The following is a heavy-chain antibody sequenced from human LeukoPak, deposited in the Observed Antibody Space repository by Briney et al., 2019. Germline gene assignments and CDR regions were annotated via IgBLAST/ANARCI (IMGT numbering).Heavy chain of an antibody. V-gene: IGHV4-59*02. J-gene: IGHJ4*02. CDR3: ARVPSPYSSSWFYFDY. CDR1: GGSVTDYY. CDR2: IYYSGST. D-gene: IGHD6-13*01. Sequence: SETLSLTCTVSGGSVTDYYWSWIRQPPGKGLEWIGYIYYSGSTNYNPSLKSRVTISVDTSKNQFSLKLSSVTAADTAVYYCARVPSPYSSSWFYFDYWGQGTLVTVSS.